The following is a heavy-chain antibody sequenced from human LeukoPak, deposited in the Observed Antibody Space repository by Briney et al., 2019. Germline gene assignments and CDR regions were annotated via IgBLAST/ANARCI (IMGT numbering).Heavy chain of an antibody. CDR1: GCSISSTSYY. CDR2: IHDSCTT. V-gene: IGHV4-39*07. Sequence: SETLSLTCTVSGCSISSTSYYWGWIRQSPGQGLEWIGSIHDSCTTYYNPSLKSLVNISLDTFMNQFSLTLGSMTAADTAMYYCARTFGEYGSYSFYYLDVWGKGTTVTVSS. CDR3: ARTFGEYGSYSFYYLDV. J-gene: IGHJ6*03. D-gene: IGHD3-10*01.